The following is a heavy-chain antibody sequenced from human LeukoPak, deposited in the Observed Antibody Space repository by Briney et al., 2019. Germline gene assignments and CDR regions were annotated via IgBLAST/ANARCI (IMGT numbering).Heavy chain of an antibody. Sequence: PGGSLRLSCAASGFTFSTYTMNWVRQAPGKGLEWVSSISSRSSYTYHADSVKGRFTISRDSSKNTLYLQMNSLRAEDTAVYYCARSAGPNGILWYYYYYMDVWGKGTTVTVSS. CDR1: GFTFSTYT. D-gene: IGHD2-21*01. CDR2: ISSRSSYT. CDR3: ARSAGPNGILWYYYYYMDV. V-gene: IGHV3-21*01. J-gene: IGHJ6*03.